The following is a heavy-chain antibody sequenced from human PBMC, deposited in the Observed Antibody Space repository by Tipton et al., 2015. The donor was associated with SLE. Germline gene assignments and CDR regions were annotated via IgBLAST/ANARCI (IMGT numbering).Heavy chain of an antibody. Sequence: SLRLSCAVSGFTFDAYAMHWVRQVPGKGLEWVSGIRWNSGIIGYGDSVRGRFTISRDNAKDSVYLQMNSLRVEDTALYFCAKAPVMTGSEYYFESWGQGTLVTVSS. CDR2: IRWNSGII. J-gene: IGHJ4*02. V-gene: IGHV3-9*01. CDR1: GFTFDAYA. CDR3: AKAPVMTGSEYYFES. D-gene: IGHD2-21*02.